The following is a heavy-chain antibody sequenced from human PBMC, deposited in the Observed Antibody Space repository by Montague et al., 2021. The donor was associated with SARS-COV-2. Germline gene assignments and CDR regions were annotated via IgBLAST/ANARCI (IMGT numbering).Heavy chain of an antibody. J-gene: IGHJ4*02. CDR2: IKHTGFT. CDR3: AQGKDDITVVLVVTSSSSYFDS. Sequence: SETLSLTCAVYGGSFSGYFWTWVRQSPGKGLEWIGEIKHTGFTNYNPSLESRVTISMDTSKNQFSVRLTSVTAADTGRYYCAQGKDDITVVLVVTSSSSYFDSWGRGTPVTVSS. CDR1: GGSFSGYF. V-gene: IGHV4-34*01. D-gene: IGHD3-10*01.